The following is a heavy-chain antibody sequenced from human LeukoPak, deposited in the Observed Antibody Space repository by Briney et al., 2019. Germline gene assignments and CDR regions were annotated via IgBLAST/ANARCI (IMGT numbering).Heavy chain of an antibody. Sequence: GGSLRLSCAASGSTFSSYAMHWVRQAPGKGLEWVAVISYDGSNKYYADSVKGRFTISRDNSKNTLYLQMNSLRAEDTAVYYCARHFFDTSGRKSFEHWGQGTLVTVSS. V-gene: IGHV3-30*04. CDR1: GSTFSSYA. J-gene: IGHJ1*01. CDR3: ARHFFDTSGRKSFEH. D-gene: IGHD3-22*01. CDR2: ISYDGSNK.